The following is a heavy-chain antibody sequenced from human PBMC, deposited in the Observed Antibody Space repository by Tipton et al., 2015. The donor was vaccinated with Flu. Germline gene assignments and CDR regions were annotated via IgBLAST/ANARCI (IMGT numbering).Heavy chain of an antibody. CDR1: GYSISSGYY. D-gene: IGHD2-8*01. Sequence: TLSLTCAVSGYSISSGYYWGWIRQPPGKGLEWIGSIYHSGSTYYNPSLKSRVTISVDTSKNQFSLKLSSVTAADTAVYYCARHTDDCTNGVCYTLTPYYFDYWGQGTLVTVSS. V-gene: IGHV4-38-2*01. CDR3: ARHTDDCTNGVCYTLTPYYFDY. CDR2: IYHSGST. J-gene: IGHJ4*02.